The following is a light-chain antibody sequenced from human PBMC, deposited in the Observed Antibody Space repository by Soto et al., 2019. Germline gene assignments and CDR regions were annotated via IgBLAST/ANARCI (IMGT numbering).Light chain of an antibody. Sequence: DIQMTQSPSTLCAFVGDRVTITCRASQRISSWLAWYQQKPGKAPKFLIYDGSTLESGVPARFSGSGSGTEFTLTISSLQPDDFGTYFFQQYDSYPWTFGQGTKVEIK. CDR1: QRISSW. V-gene: IGKV1-5*01. CDR2: DGS. CDR3: QQYDSYPWT. J-gene: IGKJ1*01.